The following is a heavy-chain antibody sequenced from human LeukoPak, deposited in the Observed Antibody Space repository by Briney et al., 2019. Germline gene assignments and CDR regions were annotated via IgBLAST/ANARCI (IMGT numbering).Heavy chain of an antibody. CDR1: GGSISSYY. J-gene: IGHJ5*02. V-gene: IGHV4-59*01. CDR3: ARDPVGTMVRGAPNWFDP. CDR2: IYYSGST. Sequence: PSETLSLTCTVSGGSISSYYWSWIRQPPGKGLEWIGYIYYSGSTNYNPSLKSRVTISVDTSKNQFSLKLSSVTAADTAVYYCARDPVGTMVRGAPNWFDPWGQGTLVTVSS. D-gene: IGHD3-10*01.